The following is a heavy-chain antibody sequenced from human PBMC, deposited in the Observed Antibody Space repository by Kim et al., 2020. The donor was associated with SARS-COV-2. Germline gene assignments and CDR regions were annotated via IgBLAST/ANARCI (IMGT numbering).Heavy chain of an antibody. D-gene: IGHD3-22*01. Sequence: GGSLRLSCAASGFSFSNYGMHWVRQAPGKGLECVAVIWFDGTTQYYAASVKGRFTISRDNSKNTLYLQMSSLRGEDTAVYYCARDRSDSSGYPDYWGQGTLVTVSS. CDR2: IWFDGTTQ. J-gene: IGHJ4*02. V-gene: IGHV3-33*01. CDR1: GFSFSNYG. CDR3: ARDRSDSSGYPDY.